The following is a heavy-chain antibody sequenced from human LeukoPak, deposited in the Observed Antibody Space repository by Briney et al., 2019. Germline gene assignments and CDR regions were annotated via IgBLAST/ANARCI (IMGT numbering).Heavy chain of an antibody. J-gene: IGHJ4*02. CDR3: VRDFPPGSGDWGFDS. V-gene: IGHV3-48*03. Sequence: RESLRLSCATSGFSFRGNIMNWGRQAPGKGLERVSYINIEGGATFYAASVKGRFTISKDNAKNSLFLQMNSLRVEDTAVYYCVRDFPPGSGDWGFDSWGQGTPLTVSS. CDR2: INIEGGAT. CDR1: GFSFRGNI. D-gene: IGHD3-10*01.